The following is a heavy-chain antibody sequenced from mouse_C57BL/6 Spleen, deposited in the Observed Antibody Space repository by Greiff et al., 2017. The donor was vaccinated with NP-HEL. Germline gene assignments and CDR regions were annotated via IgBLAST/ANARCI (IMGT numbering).Heavy chain of an antibody. CDR2: INPGSGGT. CDR1: GYAFTNYL. J-gene: IGHJ3*01. CDR3: ARGDSTSFAY. Sequence: VKLQESGAELVRPGTSVKVSCKASGYAFTNYLIEWVKQRPGQGLEWIGVINPGSGGTNYNEKFKGKATLTADKSSSTAYMQLSSLTSEDSAVYFCARGDSTSFAYWGQGTLVTVSA. V-gene: IGHV1-54*01. D-gene: IGHD2-5*01.